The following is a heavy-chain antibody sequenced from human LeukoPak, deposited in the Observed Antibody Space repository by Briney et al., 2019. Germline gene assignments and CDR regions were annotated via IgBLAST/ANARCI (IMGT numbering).Heavy chain of an antibody. J-gene: IGHJ6*03. V-gene: IGHV5-51*01. CDR1: GYSFTSYW. Sequence: GESLKISCKGSGYSFTSYWIGWVRQMPGKGLEWMGIIYPGDSDTRYSTSFQGQVTISADKSISTAYLQWSSLKASDTAMYYCARQGSGYSPTYYYYMDVWGKGTTVTISS. D-gene: IGHD5-18*01. CDR3: ARQGSGYSPTYYYYMDV. CDR2: IYPGDSDT.